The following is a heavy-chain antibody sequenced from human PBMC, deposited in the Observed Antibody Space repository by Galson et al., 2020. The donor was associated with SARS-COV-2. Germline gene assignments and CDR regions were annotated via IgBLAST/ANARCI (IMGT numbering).Heavy chain of an antibody. CDR3: TTDGPVTSYYYYYGMDV. Sequence: GGSLSLSCAASGFTFSNAWMSWVRQAPGKGLELVGRIKSKTDGGTTDYAAPVKGRFTISRDDSKNTLYLQMNSLKTEDTAVYYCTTDGPVTSYYYYYGMDVWGQGTTVTVSS. D-gene: IGHD4-17*01. CDR1: GFTFSNAW. J-gene: IGHJ6*02. V-gene: IGHV3-15*01. CDR2: IKSKTDGGTT.